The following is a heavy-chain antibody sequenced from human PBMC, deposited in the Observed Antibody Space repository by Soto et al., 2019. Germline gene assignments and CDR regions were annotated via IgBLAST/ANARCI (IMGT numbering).Heavy chain of an antibody. V-gene: IGHV4-39*01. D-gene: IGHD3-16*02. CDR2: IYYSGST. J-gene: IGHJ3*02. CDR1: GGSISSISYY. CDR3: ARPTYIWGSYRPDAFDI. Sequence: QLQLQESGPGLVKPSETLSLTCTVSGGSISSISYYWGWIRQPPGKGLEWIGSIYYSGSTYYNPSLKSGVTISVDTSKTQFSLKLSSVTAADTGVYYCARPTYIWGSYRPDAFDIWGQGTMVTVSS.